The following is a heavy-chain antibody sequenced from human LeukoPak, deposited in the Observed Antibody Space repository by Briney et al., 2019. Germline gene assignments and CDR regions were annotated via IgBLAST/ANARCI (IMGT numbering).Heavy chain of an antibody. CDR2: IKNDGSST. J-gene: IGHJ4*02. D-gene: IGHD3-10*01. Sequence: GGSLSLSCAASGFTFSSYWMHWVRQAPGKGLVWVSCIKNDGSSTSYADSVKGRFTISRDNAKNTLYLQMNSLRAEDTAVYYCARGLGPPGSYSYWGQGALVTVSS. CDR3: ARGLGPPGSYSY. V-gene: IGHV3-74*01. CDR1: GFTFSSYW.